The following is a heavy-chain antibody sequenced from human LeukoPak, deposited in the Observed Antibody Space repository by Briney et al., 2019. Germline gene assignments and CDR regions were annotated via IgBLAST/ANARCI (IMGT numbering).Heavy chain of an antibody. CDR2: INANSGGT. J-gene: IGHJ5*02. Sequence: ASVKVSCKASGYTFTGYYMHWVRQAPGQGLEWMGRINANSGGTNYAQKFQGRVTMTRDTSISTAYMELSRLRSHDTAVYYCARAYYDFWSGYSPIPNWFDPWGQGTLVTVSS. CDR3: ARAYYDFWSGYSPIPNWFDP. V-gene: IGHV1-2*06. D-gene: IGHD3-3*01. CDR1: GYTFTGYY.